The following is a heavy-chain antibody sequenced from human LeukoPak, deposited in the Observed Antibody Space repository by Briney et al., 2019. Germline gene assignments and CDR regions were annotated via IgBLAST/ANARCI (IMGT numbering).Heavy chain of an antibody. CDR1: GYTFTGYY. V-gene: IGHV1-2*02. J-gene: IGHJ4*02. CDR2: INPNSGGT. D-gene: IGHD3-22*01. Sequence: GASVKVTCKASGYTFTGYYMHWVRQAPGQGLEWMGWINPNSGGTNYAQKFQGRVTMTSDTSTSTVYMELSSLRSEDTAVYYCARSDSGAYSGRFDYWGQGTLVTVSS. CDR3: ARSDSGAYSGRFDY.